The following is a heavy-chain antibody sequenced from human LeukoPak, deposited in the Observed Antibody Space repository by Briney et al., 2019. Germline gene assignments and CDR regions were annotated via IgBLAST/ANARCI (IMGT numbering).Heavy chain of an antibody. CDR2: INPNSGGT. D-gene: IGHD6-19*01. CDR1: GYTFTGYY. Sequence: GASVKVSCKASGYTFTGYYMHWVRQAPGQGLEWMGWINPNSGGTNYAQKLQGRVTMTTDTSTSTAYMELRSLRSDDTAVYYCARESSIAVAGAVDYWGQGTLVTVSS. J-gene: IGHJ4*02. CDR3: ARESSIAVAGAVDY. V-gene: IGHV1-2*02.